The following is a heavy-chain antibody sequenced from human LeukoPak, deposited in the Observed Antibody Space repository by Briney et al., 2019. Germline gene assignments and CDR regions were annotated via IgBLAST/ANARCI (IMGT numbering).Heavy chain of an antibody. V-gene: IGHV1-69*04. CDR3: ARDAALTVTMAYY. D-gene: IGHD4-11*01. CDR2: IIPILGIA. CDR1: GGTFSSYT. Sequence: SVEVSCKASGGTFSSYTISWVRQAPGQGLEWMGRIIPILGIANYAQKFQGRVTITADKSTSTAYRELSSLRSEDTAVYYCARDAALTVTMAYYWGQGTLVTVSS. J-gene: IGHJ4*02.